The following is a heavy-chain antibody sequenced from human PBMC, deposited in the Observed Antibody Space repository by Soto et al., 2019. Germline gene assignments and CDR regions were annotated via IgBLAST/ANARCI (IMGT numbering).Heavy chain of an antibody. Sequence: QVQLVQSGAEVKKPGSSVKVSCKASGYTFSDYAISWVRQAPGQGLEWMGGIIPVYGTSNYAQKFQGRVSINRDQVTSTVYMELSSLRSDDTAVYYCARDFGKGNYYYYGLDVWGQGTTVTVSS. J-gene: IGHJ6*02. CDR3: ARDFGKGNYYYYGLDV. CDR1: GYTFSDYA. V-gene: IGHV1-69*01. D-gene: IGHD3-10*01. CDR2: IIPVYGTS.